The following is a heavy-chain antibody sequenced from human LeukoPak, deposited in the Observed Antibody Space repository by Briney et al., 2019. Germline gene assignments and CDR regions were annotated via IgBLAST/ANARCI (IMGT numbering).Heavy chain of an antibody. J-gene: IGHJ4*02. Sequence: PSETLSLTCTVSGGSISSYYWSWIRQPPGKGLEWIGYIYYSGSTNYNPSLKSRVTISVDTSKNQFSLKLGSVTAADTAVYYCARRGYSWNFDFWGQGALVTVSS. CDR3: ARRGYSWNFDF. CDR2: IYYSGST. CDR1: GGSISSYY. D-gene: IGHD5-18*01. V-gene: IGHV4-59*08.